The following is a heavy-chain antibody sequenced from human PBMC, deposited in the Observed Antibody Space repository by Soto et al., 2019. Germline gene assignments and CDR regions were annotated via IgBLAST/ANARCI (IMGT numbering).Heavy chain of an antibody. CDR1: GGTFSPYT. CDR3: ARDWESTVSTWSFGAF. Sequence: QVQLVQSGAEVKKPGSSVKVSCKASGGTFSPYTVNWVRQAPGQGLEWMGRIIPFLGVTNYAQKFQARVTLNADTSTNTAYMELSGLRFEDTAVYYCARDWESTVSTWSFGAFWGRGTLVTVSS. J-gene: IGHJ4*02. CDR2: IIPFLGVT. D-gene: IGHD3-10*01. V-gene: IGHV1-69*08.